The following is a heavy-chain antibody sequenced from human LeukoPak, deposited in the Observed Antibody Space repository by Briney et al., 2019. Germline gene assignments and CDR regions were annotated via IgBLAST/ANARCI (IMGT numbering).Heavy chain of an antibody. CDR2: IKQDGSEK. CDR3: AGDGLSAALGY. Sequence: PGGSLRLSCAASGFTFRSFWMSWVRQAPGKGLEWVANIKQDGSEKYYVDSVKGRFTISRDNAKNSLYLQMNSLRAEDTAVYYCAGDGLSAALGYWGQGTLVTVSS. V-gene: IGHV3-7*01. J-gene: IGHJ4*02. D-gene: IGHD6-13*01. CDR1: GFTFRSFW.